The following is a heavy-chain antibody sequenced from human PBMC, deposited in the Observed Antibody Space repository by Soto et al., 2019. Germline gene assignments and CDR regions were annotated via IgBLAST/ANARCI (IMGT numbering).Heavy chain of an antibody. Sequence: EVQLLESGGGLVQPGGSLRLSCAASGFTFSNYAMTWVRQAPGRGLEWVAAITGSGGKTYSGNSVKGRFNVTRDNSKNTLYLQINDLRAEDTAVYYCAKCARDWLISPFAYWGQGSLAAVSS. J-gene: IGHJ4*02. D-gene: IGHD5-12*01. V-gene: IGHV3-23*01. CDR2: ITGSGGKT. CDR3: AKCARDWLISPFAY. CDR1: GFTFSNYA.